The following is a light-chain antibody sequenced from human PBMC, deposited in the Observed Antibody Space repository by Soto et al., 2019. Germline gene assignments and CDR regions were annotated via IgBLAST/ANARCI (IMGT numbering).Light chain of an antibody. Sequence: EIVLTQSPGALSVAPGETLSLSCRASEAINNNFVAWYQQRPGQVPRLLMYGASIRVSGVPDRISGRRSGTGFIFNIARVEPEDSAVYFCQQYHLSPLTFGGGTQV. CDR2: GAS. CDR1: EAINNNF. J-gene: IGKJ4*01. CDR3: QQYHLSPLT. V-gene: IGKV3-20*01.